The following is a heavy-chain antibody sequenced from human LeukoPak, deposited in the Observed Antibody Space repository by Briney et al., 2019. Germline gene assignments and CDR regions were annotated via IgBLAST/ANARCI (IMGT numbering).Heavy chain of an antibody. J-gene: IGHJ4*02. D-gene: IGHD6-13*01. CDR2: IYYSGST. Sequence: SETLSLTCTVSGGSISSSSYYWGWIRQPQGKGLEWIGNIYYSGSTYYNPSLKSRVTISVDTSKNQFSLKLSSVTAADTAVYYCATLSQYSSSWYYFDYWGQGTLVTVSS. CDR3: ATLSQYSSSWYYFDY. CDR1: GGSISSSSYY. V-gene: IGHV4-39*01.